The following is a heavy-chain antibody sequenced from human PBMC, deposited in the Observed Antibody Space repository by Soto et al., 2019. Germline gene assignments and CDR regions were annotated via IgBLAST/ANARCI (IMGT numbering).Heavy chain of an antibody. CDR3: VRDDIGVGIDY. CDR1: GFTFNSYW. CDR2: INIDGSDT. Sequence: TGGSLRLSCAASGFTFNSYWMHWVRHAPGKGPVWVSHINIDGSDTTYADSVKGRFTISRDNAKNTLYLQMNSLRAEDTAVYYCVRDDIGVGIDYWGLGTLVTVS. D-gene: IGHD1-26*01. J-gene: IGHJ4*02. V-gene: IGHV3-74*01.